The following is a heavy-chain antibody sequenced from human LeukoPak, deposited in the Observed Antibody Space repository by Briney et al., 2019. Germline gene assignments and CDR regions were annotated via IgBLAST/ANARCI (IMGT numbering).Heavy chain of an antibody. V-gene: IGHV3-23*01. D-gene: IGHD3-9*01. CDR1: GFTFSSYA. J-gene: IGHJ4*02. CDR3: AKGDDIVTGYYGY. CDR2: ISGSGGST. Sequence: GGSLRLSCAASGFTFSSYAMIWVRQAPGKGLEWVSAISGSGGSTYYADSVKGRFTISRDNSKNTLYLQMNSMRAEDTAVYYCAKGDDIVTGYYGYWGQGTLVTVSS.